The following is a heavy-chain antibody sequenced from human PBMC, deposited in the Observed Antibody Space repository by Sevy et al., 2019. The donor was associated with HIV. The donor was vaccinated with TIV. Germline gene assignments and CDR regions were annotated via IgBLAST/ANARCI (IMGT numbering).Heavy chain of an antibody. CDR2: VSGGNT. CDR3: ARGGGGYYDY. Sequence: GGSLRLSCAASGFTFSSYGMVWVRQAPGKGLEWVSAVSGGNTYYADSVKGRFTISRDNSKNTLYLQVNSLRAEDTAVYYYARGGGGYYDYWGQGTLVTVSS. D-gene: IGHD3-10*01. CDR1: GFTFSSYG. J-gene: IGHJ4*02. V-gene: IGHV3-23*01.